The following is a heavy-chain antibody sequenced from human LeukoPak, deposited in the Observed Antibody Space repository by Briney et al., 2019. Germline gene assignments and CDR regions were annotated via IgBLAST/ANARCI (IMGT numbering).Heavy chain of an antibody. CDR3: VRHWPRYGSGSYSYYFDY. Sequence: SETLSLTCTVSGGSTTSFYWSWIRQPPGKGLEWIGNIYTSRATNYNPSLKSRVTISLDMSNNQFSLKLNSVTAADTAVYYCVRHWPRYGSGSYSYYFDYWGQGTLLTVSS. CDR1: GGSTTSFY. D-gene: IGHD3-10*01. CDR2: IYTSRAT. V-gene: IGHV4-4*09. J-gene: IGHJ4*02.